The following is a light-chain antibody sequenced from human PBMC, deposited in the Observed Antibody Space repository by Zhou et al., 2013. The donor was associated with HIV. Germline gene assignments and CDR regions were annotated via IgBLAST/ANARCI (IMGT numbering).Light chain of an antibody. CDR1: QSSDW. Sequence: DIQMTQSPSTLSASVGGRVTITCRASQSSDWLAWYQQKPGKAPKLLIYKASTLESGVPSRFSGSGSGTEFSLTISSLQPDDFATYYCQQYNTYSLSFGGGTKVEIK. V-gene: IGKV1-5*03. CDR2: KAS. J-gene: IGKJ4*01. CDR3: QQYNTYSLS.